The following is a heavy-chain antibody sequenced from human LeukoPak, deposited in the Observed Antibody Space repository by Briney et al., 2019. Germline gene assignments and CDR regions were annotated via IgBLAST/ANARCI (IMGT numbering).Heavy chain of an antibody. CDR2: IYHSGST. CDR1: GGSISSGGYS. J-gene: IGHJ6*02. CDR3: ASSRPGNYYYYYGMDV. Sequence: PSETLSLTCAVSGGSISSGGYSWSWIRQPPGKGLEWIGYIYHSGSTYYNPSLKSRVTISVDRSKNQFSLKLSSVTAADTAVYYCASSRPGNYYYYYGMDVWGQGTTVTVSS. V-gene: IGHV4-30-2*01.